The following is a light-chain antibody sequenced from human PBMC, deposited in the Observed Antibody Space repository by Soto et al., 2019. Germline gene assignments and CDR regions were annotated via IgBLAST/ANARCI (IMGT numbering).Light chain of an antibody. CDR1: QNILYSSNNKNY. CDR3: QQYYDAPQT. J-gene: IGKJ1*01. V-gene: IGKV4-1*01. CDR2: WAY. Sequence: DIVLTQSPDSLAVSLGERATINCKSSQNILYSSNNKNYLAWYQQKPGQPPKLLIYWAYTRESGVPDRFSGGGSGTDFTLPIGILQAGDVAVYYCQQYYDAPQTFGQGTKVEIK.